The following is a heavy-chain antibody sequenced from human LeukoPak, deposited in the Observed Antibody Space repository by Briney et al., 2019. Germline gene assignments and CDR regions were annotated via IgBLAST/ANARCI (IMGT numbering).Heavy chain of an antibody. V-gene: IGHV4-30-4*01. CDR3: ARGVRPSSSWYNNWFDS. D-gene: IGHD6-13*01. Sequence: PSQTLSLTCTVSGGSISSGDYYWSWRRQPPGRGLEWSGYIYYSGSTYYNPSLKSRVTISVDTSKHQFSLKLSSVTAADTAVYYCARGVRPSSSWYNNWFDSWGQGTLVTVSS. CDR2: IYYSGST. CDR1: GGSISSGDYY. J-gene: IGHJ5*01.